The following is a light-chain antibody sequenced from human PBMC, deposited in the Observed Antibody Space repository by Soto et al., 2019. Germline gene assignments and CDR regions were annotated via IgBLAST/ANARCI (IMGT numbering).Light chain of an antibody. Sequence: DIEMVHSPSALSASVGDTFTITCRASQKSSPWLAWYQQKPGQAPKLLMYDVSSLKRGVPSRFSGSGSGTEFTLTISSLQPDDFATYYCQQYNDYSATFGQGTKV. CDR1: QKSSPW. V-gene: IGKV1-5*01. CDR3: QQYNDYSAT. J-gene: IGKJ1*01. CDR2: DVS.